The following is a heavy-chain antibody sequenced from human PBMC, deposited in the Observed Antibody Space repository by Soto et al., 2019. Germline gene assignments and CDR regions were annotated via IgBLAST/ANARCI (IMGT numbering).Heavy chain of an antibody. D-gene: IGHD3-16*01. CDR1: GYTFTSYN. CDR3: TRALGV. V-gene: IGHV1-46*01. CDR2: INPSGGSP. J-gene: IGHJ4*02. Sequence: ASVKVSCKAFGYTFTSYNMHWVRQAPGQGLEWMGVINPSGGSPTYAHKFQGRVTMTTDTSTSTLYMELSSLRSADTAVYYCTRALGVWGQGTLVTVSS.